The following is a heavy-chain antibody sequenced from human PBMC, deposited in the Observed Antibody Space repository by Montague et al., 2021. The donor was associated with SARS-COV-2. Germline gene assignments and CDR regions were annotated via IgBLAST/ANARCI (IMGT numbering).Heavy chain of an antibody. J-gene: IGHJ6*02. CDR1: GGSFSGYY. Sequence: SETLSLTCAVYGGSFSGYYWNWIRQPPGKGLEWIGEINHSGSTNYNPSLKSRVTISVDTSKNQFSLKLSSVTAADTAVYYCARDPSRQPLLYPIGDYYYGMDVWGQGTTVIVSS. CDR3: ARDPSRQPLLYPIGDYYYGMDV. D-gene: IGHD2-2*02. CDR2: INHSGST. V-gene: IGHV4-34*01.